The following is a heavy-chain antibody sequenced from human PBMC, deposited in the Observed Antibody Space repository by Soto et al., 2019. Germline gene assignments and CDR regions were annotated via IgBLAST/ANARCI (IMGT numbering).Heavy chain of an antibody. CDR1: GFTFSSYA. J-gene: IGHJ6*02. Sequence: PVGSLRLSCAASGFTFSSYAMSWVRQAPGKGLEWVSTISGGGGSTYYADSVKGRFTISRDNFRNTLYLQMNSLRAEDTAAYYCAKTIDSHYYYYGMDVWGQGTTVNVSS. V-gene: IGHV3-23*01. CDR3: AKTIDSHYYYYGMDV. CDR2: ISGGGGST. D-gene: IGHD3-22*01.